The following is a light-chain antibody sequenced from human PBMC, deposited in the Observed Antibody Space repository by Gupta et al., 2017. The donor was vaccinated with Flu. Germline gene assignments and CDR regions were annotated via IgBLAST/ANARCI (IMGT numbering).Light chain of an antibody. CDR3: QYSDNSITNGV. V-gene: IGLV1-40*01. CDR2: YTT. J-gene: IGLJ3*02. Sequence: QSVLTQPPAVSGAPGQRVTISCTGSSSNIGAHHRVHWYQQLQAEEAKLLIVYTTNRPSGVTDRVLSYTAGKYASPDTEALPAEDEADDYCQYSDNSITNGVFGGGTKLTVL. CDR1: SSNIGAHHR.